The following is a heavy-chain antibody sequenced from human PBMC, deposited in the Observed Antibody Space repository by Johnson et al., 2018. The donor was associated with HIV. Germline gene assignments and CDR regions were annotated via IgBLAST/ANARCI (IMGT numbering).Heavy chain of an antibody. J-gene: IGHJ3*02. Sequence: QLVESGGGLVQPGGSLRLSCAASGFTFDDYGMSWVRQAPGKGLEWVSGISWNSGSIGYADSVKGRFTISRDNAKNSLYLQMNSLRAEDTALYYCARVVGYKYGSAGDNDAFDIWGQGTLVTVSS. CDR2: ISWNSGSI. D-gene: IGHD5-18*01. V-gene: IGHV3-20*04. CDR1: GFTFDDYG. CDR3: ARVVGYKYGSAGDNDAFDI.